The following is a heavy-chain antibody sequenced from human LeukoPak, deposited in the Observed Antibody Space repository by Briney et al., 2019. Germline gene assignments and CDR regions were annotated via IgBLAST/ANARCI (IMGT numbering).Heavy chain of an antibody. J-gene: IGHJ6*03. CDR3: ARDSNYYMDV. CDR2: IYHSGRT. Sequence: SETLSLTCTVSGDSISSYYWSWIRQPPGKGLEWIGSIYHSGRTFYNPSLKSRVTISVDTSKNQFSLKLTSVTAEDTAVYYCARDSNYYMDVWGKGTTVTISS. V-gene: IGHV4-38-2*02. CDR1: GDSISSYY.